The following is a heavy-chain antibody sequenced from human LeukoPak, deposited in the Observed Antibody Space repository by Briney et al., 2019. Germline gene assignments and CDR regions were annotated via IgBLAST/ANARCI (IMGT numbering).Heavy chain of an antibody. CDR1: GFTVSSNY. CDR3: ARELRYCSSTSCLDWFDP. V-gene: IGHV3-53*01. CDR2: IYSGGST. J-gene: IGHJ5*02. Sequence: PGGSLRLSCAASGFTVSSNYMSWVRQAPRKGLEWVSVIYSGGSTYYADSVKGRFTISRDNSKNTLYLQMNSLRAEDTAVYYCARELRYCSSTSCLDWFDPWGQGTLVTVSS. D-gene: IGHD2-2*01.